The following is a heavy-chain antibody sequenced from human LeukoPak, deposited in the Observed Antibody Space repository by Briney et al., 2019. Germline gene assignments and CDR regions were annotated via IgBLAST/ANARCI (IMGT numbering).Heavy chain of an antibody. Sequence: SETLSLTCTVSGGSISGSSYYWGWIRQPPGKGLEWIGSIYHSGSTYYNPSLKSRVAISVDTSKNQFSLKLSSVTAADTAVYYCASGGRVATILGPLGYWGQGTLVTVSS. D-gene: IGHD5-12*01. J-gene: IGHJ4*02. CDR1: GGSISGSSYY. V-gene: IGHV4-39*07. CDR3: ASGGRVATILGPLGY. CDR2: IYHSGST.